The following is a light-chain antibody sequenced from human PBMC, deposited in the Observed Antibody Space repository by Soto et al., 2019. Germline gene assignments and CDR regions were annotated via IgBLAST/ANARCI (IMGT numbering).Light chain of an antibody. Sequence: DIQMTQSPSTLSGSVGDRVTITCRASQTISSWLAWYQQKPGKAPNLLIYKASTLKSGVPSRFSGSGSGKEFTLTISSLQPDDFATYYCQHYNSYSEAFGQGTKVDIK. CDR3: QHYNSYSEA. J-gene: IGKJ1*01. CDR1: QTISSW. CDR2: KAS. V-gene: IGKV1-5*03.